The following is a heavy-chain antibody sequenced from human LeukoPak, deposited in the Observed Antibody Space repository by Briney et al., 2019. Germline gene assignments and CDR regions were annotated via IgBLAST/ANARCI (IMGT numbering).Heavy chain of an antibody. CDR1: GGSISSRSCY. CDR2: IYYSGSA. CDR3: ARLPYSSGWVYYFDY. D-gene: IGHD6-19*01. J-gene: IGHJ4*02. Sequence: SETLSLTCSVSGGSISSRSCYWGWIRQPPGKGLEWIGGIYYSGSAYYNPSLKSRVTISVDTSKNQFSLKLSSVTAADTAVYYCARLPYSSGWVYYFDYWGQGTLVTVSS. V-gene: IGHV4-39*01.